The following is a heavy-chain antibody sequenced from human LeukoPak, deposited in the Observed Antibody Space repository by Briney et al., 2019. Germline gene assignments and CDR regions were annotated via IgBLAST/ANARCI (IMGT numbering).Heavy chain of an antibody. V-gene: IGHV3-21*01. Sequence: PGGSLRLSCAASGFTFSDYSMSWVRQAPGKGLEWVSPISSSSTYIYYADSLKGRFTISRDNAKNSLYLEMNSLRAEDTAVYYCASDKSDYDILTGSYNDPTWGQGTLVTVSS. J-gene: IGHJ1*01. CDR2: ISSSSTYI. CDR3: ASDKSDYDILTGSYNDPT. D-gene: IGHD3-9*01. CDR1: GFTFSDYS.